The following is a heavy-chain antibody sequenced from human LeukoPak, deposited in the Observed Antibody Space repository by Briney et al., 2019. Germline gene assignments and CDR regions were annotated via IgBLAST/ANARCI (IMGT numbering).Heavy chain of an antibody. D-gene: IGHD5/OR15-5a*01. J-gene: IGHJ4*02. CDR2: INPHTGGT. CDR1: GYTFTSYY. CDR3: ARGLMNVYGPY. V-gene: IGHV1-2*06. Sequence: ASVKVSCKASGYTFTSYYMHWVRQAPGQGLEWMGRINPHTGGTNYAQKFQGRVTMTRDTSTSTAYLELSSLRSDDTAVYYCARGLMNVYGPYWGQGTLVTVSS.